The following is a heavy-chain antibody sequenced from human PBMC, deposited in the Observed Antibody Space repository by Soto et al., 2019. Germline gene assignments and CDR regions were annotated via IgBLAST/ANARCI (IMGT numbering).Heavy chain of an antibody. J-gene: IGHJ4*02. V-gene: IGHV3-30*18. Sequence: QVQLVESGGGVVQPGRSLRLSCAAYGFTFSSYGMHWVRQAPGKGLEWVAVISYDGSNKYYADSVKGRFTISRDNSKNTLYLQMNSLRAEDTAVYYCAKSCGYSYGYGEGYFDYWGQGTLVTVSS. CDR3: AKSCGYSYGYGEGYFDY. CDR1: GFTFSSYG. D-gene: IGHD5-18*01. CDR2: ISYDGSNK.